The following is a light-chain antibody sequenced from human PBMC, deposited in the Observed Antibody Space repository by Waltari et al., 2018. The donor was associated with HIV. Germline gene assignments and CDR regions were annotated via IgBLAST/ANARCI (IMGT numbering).Light chain of an antibody. CDR1: QGVSGTR. J-gene: IGKJ4*01. CDR3: QQYIDSVLT. V-gene: IGKV3-20*01. Sequence: EIVLTQSPGTLSLSPGERATLSCSASQGVSGTRLAWYQHKPGQAPRLLIYGTSNRATGIPDRFSGSGSGTDFTLTISRLEPEDFAVYYCQQYIDSVLTFGGGTKVEIK. CDR2: GTS.